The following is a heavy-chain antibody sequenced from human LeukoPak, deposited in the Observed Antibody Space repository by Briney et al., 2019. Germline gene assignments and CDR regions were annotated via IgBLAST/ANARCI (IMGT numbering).Heavy chain of an antibody. Sequence: ASVKVSCKASGYSFSGSYIHWVRQAPGQGLEWMGWINPSSGDTRSAPKFEGRVTMTKDTSINTAYMELNRLTSDDTAIYYCAKAVITAPLVGSWGQGTPITVSS. D-gene: IGHD1-20*01. CDR3: AKAVITAPLVGS. V-gene: IGHV1-2*02. CDR2: INPSSGDT. CDR1: GYSFSGSY. J-gene: IGHJ5*01.